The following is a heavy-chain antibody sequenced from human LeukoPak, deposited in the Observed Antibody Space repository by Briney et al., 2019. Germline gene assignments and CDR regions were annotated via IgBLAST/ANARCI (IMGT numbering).Heavy chain of an antibody. CDR1: GFTFDDYA. CDR3: AKDINPKITGYFDY. D-gene: IGHD3-16*01. CDR2: ISWSSGSI. Sequence: GRSLRLSCAASGFTFDDYAMHWVRQAPGKGLEWVSGISWSSGSIGYADSVKGRFTISRDNAKNSLYLQMNSLRAEDMALYYCAKDINPKITGYFDYWGQGTLVTVSS. V-gene: IGHV3-9*03. J-gene: IGHJ4*02.